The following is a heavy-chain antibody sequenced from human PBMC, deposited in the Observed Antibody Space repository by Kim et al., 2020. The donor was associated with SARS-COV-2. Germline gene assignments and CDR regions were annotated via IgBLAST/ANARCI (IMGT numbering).Heavy chain of an antibody. Sequence: DSVKGRFTISRDNAKNSLYLQMNSLRAEDTAVYYCARGPQWFGEGGWFDPWGQGTLVTVSS. D-gene: IGHD3-10*01. CDR3: ARGPQWFGEGGWFDP. J-gene: IGHJ5*02. V-gene: IGHV3-21*01.